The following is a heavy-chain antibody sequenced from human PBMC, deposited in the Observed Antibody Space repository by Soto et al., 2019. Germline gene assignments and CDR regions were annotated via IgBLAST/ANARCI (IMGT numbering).Heavy chain of an antibody. J-gene: IGHJ4*02. V-gene: IGHV4-31*03. CDR1: GGSISSGGYY. Sequence: SETLSLTCTVSGGSISSGGYYWSWSRQHPGKGLEWIGYIYYSGSTYYNPSLKSRVTISVDTSKNQFSLKLSSVTAADTAVYYCASTPRAGDYGGNSPFDYWGQGTLVTVSS. CDR2: IYYSGST. D-gene: IGHD4-17*01. CDR3: ASTPRAGDYGGNSPFDY.